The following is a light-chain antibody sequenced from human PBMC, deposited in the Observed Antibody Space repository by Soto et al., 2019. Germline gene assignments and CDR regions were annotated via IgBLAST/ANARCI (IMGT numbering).Light chain of an antibody. J-gene: IGKJ1*01. CDR2: ATS. V-gene: IGKV1-39*01. CDR3: QQTYSTPQT. CDR1: QNIRSY. Sequence: DIQMTQSPSSLSASVGDRVTITRRASQNIRSYLNWYQQRSGQAPKLLIYATSILQSGVPSRFSASGSGTDFTLTISSVQPEDFATYFCQQTYSTPQTFGHGTKLEVK.